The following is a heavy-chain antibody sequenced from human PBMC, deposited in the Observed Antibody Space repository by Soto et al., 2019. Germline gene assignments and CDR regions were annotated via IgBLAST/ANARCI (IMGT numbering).Heavy chain of an antibody. V-gene: IGHV3-30-3*01. CDR2: ISYDGSNK. CDR1: GFTFRSYA. CDR3: AREYCSGRSCYYLDY. Sequence: GGSLRLSCAASGFTFRSYAMHWVRQAPGKGLEWVAVISYDGSNKYYADSVKGRFTISRDNSKNTLYLQMNSLRTEDTAVYYCAREYCSGRSCYYLDYWGQGTPVTVSS. J-gene: IGHJ4*02. D-gene: IGHD2-15*01.